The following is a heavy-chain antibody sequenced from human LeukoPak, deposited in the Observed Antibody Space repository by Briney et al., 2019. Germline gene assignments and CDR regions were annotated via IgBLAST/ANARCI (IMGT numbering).Heavy chain of an antibody. D-gene: IGHD6-19*01. CDR3: ARISSGWLSDRGDY. CDR2: INPNSGGT. V-gene: IGHV1-2*02. Sequence: GASVKVSCKASGYTFTGYYMHWVRQAPGQGLEWMGWINPNSGGTNYAQKFQGRVTMTRDTSISTAYMELSRLRSDDTAVYYCARISSGWLSDRGDYWGQGTLVTVSS. CDR1: GYTFTGYY. J-gene: IGHJ4*02.